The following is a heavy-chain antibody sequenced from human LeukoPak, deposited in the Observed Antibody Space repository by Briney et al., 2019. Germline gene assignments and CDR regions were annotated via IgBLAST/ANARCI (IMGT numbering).Heavy chain of an antibody. D-gene: IGHD3-10*01. CDR2: IYYSGST. V-gene: IGHV4-39*01. J-gene: IGHJ4*02. Sequence: SETLSLTRTVSGGSISSSSYYWGWIRQPPGKGLEWIGSIYYSGSTYYNPSLKSRVTISVDTSKNQFSLKLSSVTAADTAVYYCARHWAARGCLDYWGQGTLVTVSS. CDR3: ARHWAARGCLDY. CDR1: GGSISSSSYY.